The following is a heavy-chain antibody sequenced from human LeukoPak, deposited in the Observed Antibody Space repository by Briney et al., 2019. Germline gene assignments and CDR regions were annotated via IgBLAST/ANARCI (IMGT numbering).Heavy chain of an antibody. Sequence: SVKVSCKASGYTFTSYGISWVRQAPGQGLEWMGRIVPIFGTANYAQKFQGRVTITTDESTSTAYMELSSLRSEDTAVYYCAQNGDYYYFDYWGQGTLVTVSS. D-gene: IGHD4-17*01. CDR3: AQNGDYYYFDY. CDR2: IVPIFGTA. CDR1: GYTFTSYG. J-gene: IGHJ4*02. V-gene: IGHV1-69*05.